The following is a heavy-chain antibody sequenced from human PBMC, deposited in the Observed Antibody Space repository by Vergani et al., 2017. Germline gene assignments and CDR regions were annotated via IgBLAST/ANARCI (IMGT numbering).Heavy chain of an antibody. CDR2: ISAYNGNT. J-gene: IGHJ6*02. Sequence: QVQLVQSGAEVKKPGASVKVSCKASGYTFTSYGISWVRQAPGQGLEWMGWISAYNGNTNYAQKLQGRVTMTTDTSTSTAYMELRSLRSDDTAVYYCARDESRPDDFWSGYFPYYYYGMDVWGQGTTVTVSS. D-gene: IGHD3-3*01. CDR1: GYTFTSYG. CDR3: ARDESRPDDFWSGYFPYYYYGMDV. V-gene: IGHV1-18*01.